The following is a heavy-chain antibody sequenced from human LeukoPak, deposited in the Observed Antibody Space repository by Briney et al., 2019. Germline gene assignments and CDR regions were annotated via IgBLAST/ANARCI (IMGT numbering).Heavy chain of an antibody. V-gene: IGHV3-23*01. D-gene: IGHD1-26*01. CDR1: GYTFTSYG. CDR2: ISGSGGST. J-gene: IGHJ5*02. CDR3: AKEFYSGSSP. Sequence: ASVKVSCKASGYTFTSYGISWVRQAPGKGLEWVSAISGSGGSTYYADSVKGRFTISRDNSKNTLFLQMNSLRTEDTAVYYCAKEFYSGSSPWGQGTLVTVSS.